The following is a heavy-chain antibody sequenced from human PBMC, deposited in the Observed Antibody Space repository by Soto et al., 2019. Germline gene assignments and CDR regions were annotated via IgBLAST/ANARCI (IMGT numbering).Heavy chain of an antibody. V-gene: IGHV4-34*01. CDR2: INHSGST. CDR1: GGSFSGYY. Sequence: SETLSLTCAVYGGSFSGYYWSWIRQPPGKGLEWIGEINHSGSTNYNPSLKSRVTISVDTSKNQFSLKLSSVTAADTAVYYCEAMEATVDHHYGMEVWGQGTTVTVSS. D-gene: IGHD4-17*01. J-gene: IGHJ6*02. CDR3: EAMEATVDHHYGMEV.